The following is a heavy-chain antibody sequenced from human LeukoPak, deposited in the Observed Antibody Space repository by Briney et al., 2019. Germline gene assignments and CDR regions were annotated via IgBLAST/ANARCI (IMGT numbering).Heavy chain of an antibody. D-gene: IGHD3-10*01. V-gene: IGHV1-69*04. Sequence: ASVKVSCKASGGTFSSYAISWVRQAPGQGLEWMGRIIPILGIANYAQKLQGRVTMTTDTSTSTAYMELRSLRSDDTAVYYCARARLWFGVDSDYWGQGTLVTVSS. CDR3: ARARLWFGVDSDY. J-gene: IGHJ4*02. CDR2: IIPILGIA. CDR1: GGTFSSYA.